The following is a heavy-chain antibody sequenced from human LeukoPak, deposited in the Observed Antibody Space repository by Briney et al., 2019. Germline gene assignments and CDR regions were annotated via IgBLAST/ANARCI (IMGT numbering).Heavy chain of an antibody. Sequence: GGSLRLSCAASGFTFSSYAMNWVRQAPGKGLEWVSSINSSGGSTYYADSVKGRFTISRDNSKNTLYLQMNSLRAEDTAVYYCARGPDYYDSSLDYWGQGTLVTVSS. CDR3: ARGPDYYDSSLDY. CDR2: INSSGGST. CDR1: GFTFSSYA. J-gene: IGHJ4*02. D-gene: IGHD3-22*01. V-gene: IGHV3-23*01.